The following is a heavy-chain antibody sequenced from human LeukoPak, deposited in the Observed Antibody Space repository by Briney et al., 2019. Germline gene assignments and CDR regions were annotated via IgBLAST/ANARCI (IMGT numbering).Heavy chain of an antibody. J-gene: IGHJ4*02. CDR3: AKAGYQYQLLFGLLDY. Sequence: GGSLRLSCAASGFTFSSYAMSWVRQAPGKGLEWVSAISGSGGSTYYADSVKGRFTISRDNSKNTLYLQMNSLRAEDTAVYYCAKAGYQYQLLFGLLDYWGQGTLVTVSS. CDR2: ISGSGGST. V-gene: IGHV3-23*01. CDR1: GFTFSSYA. D-gene: IGHD2-2*01.